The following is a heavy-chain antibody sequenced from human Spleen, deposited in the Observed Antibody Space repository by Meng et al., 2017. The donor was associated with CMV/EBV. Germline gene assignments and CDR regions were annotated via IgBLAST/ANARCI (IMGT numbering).Heavy chain of an antibody. CDR1: GLTFSGAA. Sequence: CAASGLTFSGAAVHWVRQASGKGLEWVGRIRSKGYNYATAYADSMKGRFTISRDDSKNTAYLQMSSLKTDDTAVYYCTRQTSNGDGDYWGRGTLVTVSS. CDR2: IRSKGYNYAT. D-gene: IGHD4-17*01. CDR3: TRQTSNGDGDY. V-gene: IGHV3-73*01. J-gene: IGHJ4*02.